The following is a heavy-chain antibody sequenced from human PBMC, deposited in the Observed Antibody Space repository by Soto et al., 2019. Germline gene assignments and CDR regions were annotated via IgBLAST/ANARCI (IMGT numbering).Heavy chain of an antibody. V-gene: IGHV1-2*02. CDR3: VIIVCCSGDSCFARWFGP. Sequence: ASVKVSCKTSGYTFTSCYLHWPRQAPGQGPEWMGWIHPKSGAIKSAQKFQGRVTMTRDTAITTAYLELNTLTSDDTAVYYCVIIVCCSGDSCFARWFGPCGEGPLVTGSS. D-gene: IGHD2-15*01. CDR2: IHPKSGAI. J-gene: IGHJ5*02. CDR1: GYTFTSCY.